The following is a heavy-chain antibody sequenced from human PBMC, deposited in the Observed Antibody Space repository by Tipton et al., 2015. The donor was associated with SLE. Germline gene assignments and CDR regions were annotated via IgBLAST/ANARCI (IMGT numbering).Heavy chain of an antibody. CDR1: GGSITGYY. V-gene: IGHV4-59*01. J-gene: IGHJ1*01. Sequence: TLSLTCSVSGGSITGYYWTWIRQPPGRGLEWIGHIHYTGNPDSLDYNSSLKGRLTISIDTSKNQFSLRLSSVTAADTAPYYCARDEGRAAFFQRWGQGTLVTVSS. CDR2: IHYTGNPDSL. CDR3: ARDEGRAAFFQR.